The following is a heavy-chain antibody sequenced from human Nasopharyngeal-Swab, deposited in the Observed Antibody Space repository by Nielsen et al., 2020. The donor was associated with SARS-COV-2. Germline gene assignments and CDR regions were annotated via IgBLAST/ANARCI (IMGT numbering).Heavy chain of an antibody. CDR1: GFPFDDYA. D-gene: IGHD6-13*01. V-gene: IGHV3-9*01. CDR3: AKSLYTSTWSYYFDI. J-gene: IGHJ4*02. CDR2: ITWNSGNI. Sequence: GGSLRLSCVASGFPFDDYAMSWVRLVPGKGLQWVAGITWNSGNIGYADSVKGRFTVSRDNADNSLFLQMDSLRPEDTAFYYCAKSLYTSTWSYYFDIWGQGTMVTVSS.